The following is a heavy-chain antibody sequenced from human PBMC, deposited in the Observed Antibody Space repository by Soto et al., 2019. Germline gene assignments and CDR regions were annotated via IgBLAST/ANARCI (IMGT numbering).Heavy chain of an antibody. Sequence: EVQLVESGGGLVQPGGSLRLSCAASGFTFSSYWMHWVRQAPGKGLVWVSRINGDGSSTSYADSVKGRFNISRDNAKNTMNLQMNSLRAEDTAVYYCTRDAYYDFWTGYSGYYYYYMDVWGKGTTVTVSS. D-gene: IGHD3-3*01. J-gene: IGHJ6*03. V-gene: IGHV3-74*01. CDR3: TRDAYYDFWTGYSGYYYYYMDV. CDR1: GFTFSSYW. CDR2: INGDGSST.